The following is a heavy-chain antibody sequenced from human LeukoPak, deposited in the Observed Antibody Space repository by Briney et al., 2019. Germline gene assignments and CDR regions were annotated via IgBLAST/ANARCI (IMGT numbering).Heavy chain of an antibody. CDR2: INPNSGGT. J-gene: IGHJ4*02. Sequence: GASVKVSCKASGYTFTGYYMHWVRQAPGQGLEWMGWINPNSGGTNYAQKFQGRVTMTRDTSISTAYMEPSRLRSDDTAVYYCARDLRFLEWLLLHWGQGTLVTVSS. D-gene: IGHD3-3*01. CDR3: ARDLRFLEWLLLH. CDR1: GYTFTGYY. V-gene: IGHV1-2*02.